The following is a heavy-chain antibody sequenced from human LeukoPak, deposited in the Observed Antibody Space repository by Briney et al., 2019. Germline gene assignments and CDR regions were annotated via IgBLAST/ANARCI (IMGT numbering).Heavy chain of an antibody. CDR2: IIPIFGTA. D-gene: IGHD3-22*01. V-gene: IGHV1-69*05. CDR3: AWYYYDSSGYYPG. Sequence: SVKVSCKASGYTFTSYAISWVRQAPGQGLEWMGGIIPIFGTANYAQKFQGRVTITTDESTSTAYMELSSLRSEDTAVYYCAWYYYDSSGYYPGWGQGTLVTVSS. J-gene: IGHJ4*02. CDR1: GYTFTSYA.